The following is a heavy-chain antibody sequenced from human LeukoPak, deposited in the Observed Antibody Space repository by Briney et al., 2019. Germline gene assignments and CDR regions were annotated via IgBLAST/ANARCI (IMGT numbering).Heavy chain of an antibody. J-gene: IGHJ6*03. CDR1: GGSFSGYY. V-gene: IGHV4-34*01. Sequence: SETLSLTCAVDGGSFSGYYWSWIRQPPGKGLEWIGEINHSGSTNYNPSLKSRVTISVDTSKNQFSLKLSSVTAADTAVYYCASLGYCSSTSRYRDYYIDVWGKGTTVTVSS. CDR3: ASLGYCSSTSRYRDYYIDV. CDR2: INHSGST. D-gene: IGHD2-2*02.